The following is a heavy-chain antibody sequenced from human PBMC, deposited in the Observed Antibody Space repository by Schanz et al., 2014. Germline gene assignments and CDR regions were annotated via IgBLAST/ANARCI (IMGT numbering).Heavy chain of an antibody. J-gene: IGHJ4*02. Sequence: EVQLVESGGGVVRPGGSLRLSCAASGFGFDDYAMSWVRQAPGKGLEWVANIKQDGSEKYYVDSVKGRFTISRDNAKNSLYLQMNSLTAEDTAVYYCARGVRIDYWGQGTLVTVSS. CDR3: ARGVRIDY. CDR1: GFGFDDYA. V-gene: IGHV3-7*01. CDR2: IKQDGSEK. D-gene: IGHD3-3*01.